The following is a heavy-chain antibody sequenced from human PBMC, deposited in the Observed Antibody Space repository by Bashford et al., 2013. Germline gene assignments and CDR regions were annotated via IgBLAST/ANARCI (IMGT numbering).Heavy chain of an antibody. D-gene: IGHD3-16*01. J-gene: IGHJ4*02. CDR2: VNNNGGYT. CDR3: ARGLKGPDY. Sequence: GSLRLSCAASGFTFSTYSMYWVRQAPGKGLEYVSAVNNNGGYTYYANSVKGRFTISRDNSKSTLYLQMGSLRPEDMAVYYCARGLKGPDYWGQGTLVTVSS. CDR1: GFTFSTYS. V-gene: IGHV3-64*01.